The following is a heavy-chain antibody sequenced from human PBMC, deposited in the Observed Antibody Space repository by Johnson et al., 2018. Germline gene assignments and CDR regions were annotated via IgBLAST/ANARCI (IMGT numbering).Heavy chain of an antibody. Sequence: VQLQESGGGLVQPGGPLRLSCAASGFTFSSYDMHWVRQATGKGLEWVSAIGTAGDTYYPGSVKGRFTISRDNAKNTIYLQMDSLRVEDTAVYYCARVNSSWFYWLDSWGQGTLVTVSS. CDR3: ARVNSSWFYWLDS. D-gene: IGHD6-13*01. CDR1: GFTFSSYD. J-gene: IGHJ5*01. CDR2: IGTAGDT. V-gene: IGHV3-13*01.